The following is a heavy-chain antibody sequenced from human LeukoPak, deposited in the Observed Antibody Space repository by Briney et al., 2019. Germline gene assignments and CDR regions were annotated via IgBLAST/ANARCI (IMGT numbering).Heavy chain of an antibody. CDR1: GGSISSNNW. CDR3: AREDSSGWYNY. CDR2: IYHHGAT. Sequence: ASETLSLTCAVSGGSISSNNWWSWVRQPPGKGLEWIGEIYHHGATNYNPSLKSRVTISVDTSKNQFSLKLSSVTAADTAVYYCAREDSSGWYNYWGQGTLVTVSS. V-gene: IGHV4-4*02. J-gene: IGHJ4*02. D-gene: IGHD6-19*01.